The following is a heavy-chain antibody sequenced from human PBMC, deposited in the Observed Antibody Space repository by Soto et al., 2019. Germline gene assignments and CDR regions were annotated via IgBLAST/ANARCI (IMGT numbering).Heavy chain of an antibody. CDR3: ARARRLENWFDP. V-gene: IGHV4-4*07. D-gene: IGHD5-12*01. CDR2: INSDGNT. Sequence: PSETLSLTCTVSVGSVFGDYCTWIRQPAGGGLEWIGRINSDGNTNYSPSLKSRVTMSVDPSRKHFSLNLTSVTAADTASYFCARARRLENWFDPWGPGIQVTVSS. CDR1: VGSVFGDY. J-gene: IGHJ5*02.